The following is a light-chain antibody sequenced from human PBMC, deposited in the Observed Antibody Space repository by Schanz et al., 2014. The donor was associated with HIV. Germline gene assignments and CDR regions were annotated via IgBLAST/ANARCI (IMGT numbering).Light chain of an antibody. J-gene: IGKJ4*01. V-gene: IGKV4-1*01. CDR2: WAS. CDR3: QQYDSLPLT. CDR1: QSVLYSSNNKNY. Sequence: DIVMTQSPDSLAVSLGERATINCKSSQSVLYSSNNKNYLAWYRQKPGQPPKLLIYWASTREFGVPDRFSGSGSGTDFTLTISSLQAEDVAVYYCQQYDSLPLTFGGGTKVEIK.